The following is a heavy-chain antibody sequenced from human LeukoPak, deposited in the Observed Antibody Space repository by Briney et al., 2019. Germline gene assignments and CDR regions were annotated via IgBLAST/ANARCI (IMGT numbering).Heavy chain of an antibody. CDR2: ISGYNGKT. D-gene: IGHD1-7*01. CDR3: ARDCPDITATTCRGMDV. CDR1: GYTFTSYG. Sequence: ASVKVSCKASGYTFTSYGITWVRQAPGQGLEWMGWISGYNGKTNYVQKFQGRVTMTTDTSTSTAYMELRSLRSDDTAVYHCARDCPDITATTCRGMDVWGQGTTVTVSS. V-gene: IGHV1-18*01. J-gene: IGHJ6*02.